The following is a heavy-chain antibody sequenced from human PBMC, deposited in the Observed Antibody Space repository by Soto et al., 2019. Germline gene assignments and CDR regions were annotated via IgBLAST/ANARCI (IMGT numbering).Heavy chain of an antibody. J-gene: IGHJ4*02. CDR2: ISHLENT. CDR3: ARGGGYDSFDY. D-gene: IGHD5-12*01. Sequence: TLSLTCTVSGASISYGGFPWSWIRQSPGKGLEWIGYISHLENTYLHPSFKSRLTMSIDRTRNQFSLKLSSVTAADMAVYYCARGGGYDSFDYWGQGVLVTVSS. CDR1: GASISYGGFP. V-gene: IGHV4-30-2*06.